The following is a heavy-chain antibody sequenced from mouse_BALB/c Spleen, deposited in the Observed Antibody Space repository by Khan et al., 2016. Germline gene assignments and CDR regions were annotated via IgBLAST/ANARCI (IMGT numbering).Heavy chain of an antibody. J-gene: IGHJ1*01. CDR2: ISSGGDFT. CDR1: GFAFSRYD. V-gene: IGHV5-12-1*01. CDR3: ERHGSPHCYCDV. Sequence: EVELVESGRGLVKPGGSLKLSCAASGFAFSRYDMSWVRQTAEKRLEWVAFISSGGDFTYYPDTLNGRFTVSRDNSNNTLFLQMSSLRSDDTAIYYCERHGSPHCYCDVWGEGTTVTVSS.